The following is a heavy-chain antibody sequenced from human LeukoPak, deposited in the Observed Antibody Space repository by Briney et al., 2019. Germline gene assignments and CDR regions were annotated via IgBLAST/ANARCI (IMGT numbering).Heavy chain of an antibody. CDR1: GFTFSSDG. J-gene: IGHJ3*02. CDR2: IKQDGSER. D-gene: IGHD6-13*01. Sequence: GGSLRLSCAASGFTFSSDGMSWVRQAPGKGLEWVADIKQDGSERYYVDSVKGRFTISRDNAKNSLYLQMNSLRAADTAVYDWATDLSSSWYRIIPFGSFHICGQGKMVTVSS. V-gene: IGHV3-7*03. CDR3: ATDLSSSWYRIIPFGSFHI.